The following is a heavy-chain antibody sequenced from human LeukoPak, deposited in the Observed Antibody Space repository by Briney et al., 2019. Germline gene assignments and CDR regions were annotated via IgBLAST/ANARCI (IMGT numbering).Heavy chain of an antibody. CDR2: IYYSGST. CDR3: ARASSSWYYYFDY. CDR1: GGSISSYY. V-gene: IGHV4-59*08. J-gene: IGHJ4*02. Sequence: SETLSLTCTVSGGSISSYYWSWIRQPPGKGLEWIGYIYYSGSTNYNPSLKRRVTISVDTSKNQFSLKLSSVTAADTAVYYCARASSSWYYYFDYWGQGTLVTVSS. D-gene: IGHD6-13*01.